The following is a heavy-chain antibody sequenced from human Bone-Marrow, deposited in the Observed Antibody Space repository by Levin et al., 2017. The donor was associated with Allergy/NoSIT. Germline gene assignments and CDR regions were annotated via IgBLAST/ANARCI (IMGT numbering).Heavy chain of an antibody. Sequence: GGSLRLSCAASGFSFNAYALSWVRQSPGKGLEWVSAISQSGIDTYYRDSVRGRFVISRDDSENTLNLQLNDLIGEDTAIYFCARRFCGGGSCHSGAFDLWGQGIMVTVSS. CDR1: GFSFNAYA. V-gene: IGHV3-23*01. CDR2: ISQSGIDT. D-gene: IGHD2-15*01. CDR3: ARRFCGGGSCHSGAFDL. J-gene: IGHJ3*01.